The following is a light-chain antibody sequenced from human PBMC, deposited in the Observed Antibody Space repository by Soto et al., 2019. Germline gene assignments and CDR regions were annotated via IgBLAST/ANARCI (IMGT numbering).Light chain of an antibody. J-gene: IGKJ4*01. CDR2: GAS. CDR3: QQYNRWPPLT. V-gene: IGKV3-15*01. Sequence: DILMTQSPASLSVSPGERATLSCRASQSVTTNVAWYQQKSGQPPRLLIYGASTRATGITDRFSGSGSGTEFTITISSLQSDDSAVYYCQQYNRWPPLTFGGGTQVEIK. CDR1: QSVTTN.